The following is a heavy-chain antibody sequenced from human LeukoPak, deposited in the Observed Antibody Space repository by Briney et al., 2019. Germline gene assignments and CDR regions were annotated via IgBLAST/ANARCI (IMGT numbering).Heavy chain of an antibody. CDR3: ASSGSYWILFDY. V-gene: IGHV3-7*01. J-gene: IGHJ4*02. CDR1: GFTFSSYW. CDR2: IKQDGSEK. Sequence: GGSLRLSCAASGFTFSSYWMSWVRQAPGKGLEWVANIKQDGSEKYYVDSVKGRFTISRDNAKNSLHLQMNSLRAEDTAVYYCASSGSYWILFDYWGQGTLVTVSS. D-gene: IGHD1-26*01.